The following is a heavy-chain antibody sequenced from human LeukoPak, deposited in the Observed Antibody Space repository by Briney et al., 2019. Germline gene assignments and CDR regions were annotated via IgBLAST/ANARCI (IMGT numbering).Heavy chain of an antibody. D-gene: IGHD6-13*01. V-gene: IGHV5-51*01. CDR3: ARDWAAAGRRGAFDI. Sequence: GESLKISCKGSGYSFTSYWIGWVRQMSGKGLEWMGIIYPGDSDTRYSPSFQGQVTISADKSISTAYLQWSSLKASDTAMYYCARDWAAAGRRGAFDIWGQGTMVTVSS. CDR2: IYPGDSDT. J-gene: IGHJ3*02. CDR1: GYSFTSYW.